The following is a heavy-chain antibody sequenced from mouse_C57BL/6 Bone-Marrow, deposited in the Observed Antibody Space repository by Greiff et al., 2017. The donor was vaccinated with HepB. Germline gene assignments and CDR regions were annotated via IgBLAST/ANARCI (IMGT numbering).Heavy chain of an antibody. J-gene: IGHJ3*01. CDR2: IDPSDSYT. CDR1: GYTFTSYW. CDR3: ARRGFCGGFAY. D-gene: IGHD3-1*01. V-gene: IGHV1-69*01. Sequence: VQLQQPGAELVMPGASVKLSCKASGYTFTSYWMHWVKQRPGQGLEWIGEIDPSDSYTNYNQKFKGKSTLTVDKSSSTAYMQLSSLTSEDSAVYYCARRGFCGGFAYWGQGTLVTVSA.